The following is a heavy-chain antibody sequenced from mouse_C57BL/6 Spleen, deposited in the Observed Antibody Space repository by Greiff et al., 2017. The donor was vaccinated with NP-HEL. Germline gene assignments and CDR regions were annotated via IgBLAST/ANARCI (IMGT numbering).Heavy chain of an antibody. CDR2: IHPNSGST. D-gene: IGHD2-1*01. V-gene: IGHV1-64*01. CDR1: GYTFTSYW. CDR3: ASYYGNSWFAY. J-gene: IGHJ3*01. Sequence: VQLQQPGAELVKPGASVKLSCKASGYTFTSYWMHWVKQRPGQGLEWIGMIHPNSGSTNYNEKFKSKATLTVDKSSSTAYMQLSSLTSEDSAVYYCASYYGNSWFAYWGQGTLDTVSA.